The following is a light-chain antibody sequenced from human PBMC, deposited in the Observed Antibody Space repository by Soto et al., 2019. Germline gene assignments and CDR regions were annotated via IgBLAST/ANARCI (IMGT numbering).Light chain of an antibody. CDR3: SSYTTSTTIE. CDR2: EVS. V-gene: IGLV2-14*01. CDR1: SSDVGAYNY. J-gene: IGLJ2*01. Sequence: QSVLTRPASVSGSPGQSITISCTGTSSDVGAYNYVSWYQQHPGKAPKLMIFEVSNRASGVSIRFSGSKSGNTASLTISGLQAEDEADYYCSSYTTSTTIEIGGGTKLTVL.